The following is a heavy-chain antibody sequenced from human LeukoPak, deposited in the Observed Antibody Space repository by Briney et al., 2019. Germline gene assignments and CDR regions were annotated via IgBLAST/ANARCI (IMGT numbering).Heavy chain of an antibody. CDR3: TRLRFLEWLPLDYYYYGMDV. CDR2: IRSKAYGGTT. CDR1: GFTFGDYA. Sequence: GGSLRLSCTASGFTFGDYAMSWVRQAPGKGLEWVGLIRSKAYGGTTEYAASVKGRFTISRDDSKSIAYLQMNRLKTEDTAVYYCTRLRFLEWLPLDYYYYGMDVWGQGTTVTVSS. V-gene: IGHV3-49*04. D-gene: IGHD3-3*01. J-gene: IGHJ6*02.